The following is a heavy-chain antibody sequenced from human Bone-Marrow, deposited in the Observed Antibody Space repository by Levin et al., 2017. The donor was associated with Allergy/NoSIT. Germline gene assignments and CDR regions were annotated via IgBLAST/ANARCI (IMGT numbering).Heavy chain of an antibody. CDR2: IYYSGST. CDR3: ARVEWLVYAFDI. J-gene: IGHJ3*02. CDR1: GGSISSGDYY. Sequence: SCTVSGGSISSGDYYWSWIRQPPGKGLEWIGYIYYSGSTYYNPSLKSRVTISVDTSKNQFSLKLSSVTAADTAVYYCARVEWLVYAFDIWGQGTMVTVSS. V-gene: IGHV4-30-4*01. D-gene: IGHD6-19*01.